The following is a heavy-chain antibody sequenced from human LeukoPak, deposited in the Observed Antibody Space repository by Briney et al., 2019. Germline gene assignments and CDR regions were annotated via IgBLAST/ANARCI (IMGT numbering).Heavy chain of an antibody. CDR1: GGSFSGYY. CDR2: INHSGST. Sequence: SETLSLTCAVYGGSFSGYYWSWIRQPPGKGLEWIGEINHSGSTNYNPSLKSRVTISVDTSKNQFSLKLSSVTAADTAVYYCARVTYGSGSSDPNYYYYRMDVWGQGTTVTVSS. D-gene: IGHD3-10*01. V-gene: IGHV4-34*01. J-gene: IGHJ6*02. CDR3: ARVTYGSGSSDPNYYYYRMDV.